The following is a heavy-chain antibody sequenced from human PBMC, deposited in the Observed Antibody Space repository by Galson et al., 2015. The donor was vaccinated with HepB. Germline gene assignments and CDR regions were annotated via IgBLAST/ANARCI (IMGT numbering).Heavy chain of an antibody. V-gene: IGHV3-15*01. CDR2: IKSKTDGGTT. CDR3: TTEGYCSSTSCPDYYYYGMDV. D-gene: IGHD2-2*01. CDR1: GFTFSNAW. J-gene: IGHJ6*02. Sequence: SLRLSCAASGFTFSNAWMSWVRQAPGKGLEWVGRIKSKTDGGTTDYAAPVEGRFTISRDDSKNTLYLQMNSLKTEDTAVYYCTTEGYCSSTSCPDYYYYGMDVWGQGTTVTVSS.